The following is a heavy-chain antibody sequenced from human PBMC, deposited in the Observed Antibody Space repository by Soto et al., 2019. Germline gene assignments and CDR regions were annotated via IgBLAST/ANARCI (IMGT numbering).Heavy chain of an antibody. V-gene: IGHV1-3*01. J-gene: IGHJ2*01. CDR3: ARGGSLYWYFDL. CDR2: INAGNGNT. D-gene: IGHD1-26*01. Sequence: ASVKVSCKAPGYTFTNYAMHWVRQAPGQRLEWMGWINAGNGNTKYSQKFQGRVTITRDTSASTAYMELGSLRSEDTAVYYCARGGSLYWYFDLWGRGTLVTVSS. CDR1: GYTFTNYA.